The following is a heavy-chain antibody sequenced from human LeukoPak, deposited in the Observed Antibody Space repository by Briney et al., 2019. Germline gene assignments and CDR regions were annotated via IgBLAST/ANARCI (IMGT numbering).Heavy chain of an antibody. V-gene: IGHV4-59*01. Sequence: PSETLSLTCTVSGGSISSYYWSWIRQPPGKGLEWIGYIYYSGSTNYNPSLKSRVTISVDTSKNQFSLKLSSVTAADTAVYYCARASSGGGIIDPWGQGTLVSVSS. CDR1: GGSISSYY. CDR2: IYYSGST. D-gene: IGHD6-19*01. J-gene: IGHJ5*02. CDR3: ARASSGGGIIDP.